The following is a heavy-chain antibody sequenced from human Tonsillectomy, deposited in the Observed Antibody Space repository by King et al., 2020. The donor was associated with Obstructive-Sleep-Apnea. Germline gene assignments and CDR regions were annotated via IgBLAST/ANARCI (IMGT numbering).Heavy chain of an antibody. Sequence: VQLVESGGGVVQPGRSLRLSCVASGFIFSRYVMHWVRQAPGKGLEWVAIISYDGSNKYYADSVKGRFTISRDISKNTLYLQMNSLRAEDTAVYFCARDPYYYDSSGNYFDYWGQGTLVTVSS. J-gene: IGHJ4*02. CDR3: ARDPYYYDSSGNYFDY. CDR2: ISYDGSNK. V-gene: IGHV3-30*04. D-gene: IGHD3-22*01. CDR1: GFIFSRYV.